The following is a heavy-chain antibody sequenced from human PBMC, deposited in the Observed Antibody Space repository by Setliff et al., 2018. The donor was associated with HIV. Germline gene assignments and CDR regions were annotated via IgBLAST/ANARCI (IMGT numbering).Heavy chain of an antibody. J-gene: IGHJ4*02. CDR3: ARDPYWLEGYFDY. CDR2: ISSSGNFI. Sequence: PSETLSLSCAASGFIFSGYTMVWVRQAPGKGLEWVSSISSSGNFIYYEDSVKGRFTMSRDNAKNSLYLQMDSLRVEDTGFYYCARDPYWLEGYFDYWGPGTLVTVSS. V-gene: IGHV3-21*01. D-gene: IGHD6-19*01. CDR1: GFIFSGYT.